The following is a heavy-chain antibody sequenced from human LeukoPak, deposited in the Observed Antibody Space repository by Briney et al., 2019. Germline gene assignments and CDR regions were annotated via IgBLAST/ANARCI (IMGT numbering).Heavy chain of an antibody. CDR1: GGSISSSSYY. CDR3: CSDYDSSGYYYVDY. J-gene: IGHJ4*02. V-gene: IGHV4-39*01. D-gene: IGHD3-22*01. Sequence: SETLSLTCTVSGGSISSSSYYWGWIRQPPGKGLEWIGSIYYSGSTYYNPSLKSRVTISVDTSKNQFSLKLSSVTAAVTAVYYCCSDYDSSGYYYVDYWGQGTLITVSS. CDR2: IYYSGST.